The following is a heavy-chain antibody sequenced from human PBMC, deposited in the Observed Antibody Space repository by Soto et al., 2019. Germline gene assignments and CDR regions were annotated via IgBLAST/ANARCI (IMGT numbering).Heavy chain of an antibody. Sequence: EVQLVESGGGLVQPGGSLRLSCAASGFTFSNYEMNWVRQAPGKGLEWVSYISSSSSTIYYADSVKGRFTISRDNAKNSLYLQMNSLRAEDTAVYYCARDSSGYPDYWGQGTLVTVSS. V-gene: IGHV3-48*03. CDR1: GFTFSNYE. CDR2: ISSSSSTI. CDR3: ARDSSGYPDY. D-gene: IGHD3-22*01. J-gene: IGHJ4*02.